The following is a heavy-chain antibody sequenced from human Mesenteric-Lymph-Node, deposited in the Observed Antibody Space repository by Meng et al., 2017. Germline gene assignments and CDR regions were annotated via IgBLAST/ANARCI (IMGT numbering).Heavy chain of an antibody. CDR2: INARGDRT. D-gene: IGHD3-9*01. J-gene: IGHJ4*02. V-gene: IGHV3-23*01. CDR1: GFTFSSYA. Sequence: GESLKISCAGSGFTFSSYAMTWVRRAPGRGLEWVSAINARGDRTYYADSVKGRFTISRDNSKNTLYLQMNSLRAEDTAIYYCAKAMVYDILKDFDYWGQGNLVTVSS. CDR3: AKAMVYDILKDFDY.